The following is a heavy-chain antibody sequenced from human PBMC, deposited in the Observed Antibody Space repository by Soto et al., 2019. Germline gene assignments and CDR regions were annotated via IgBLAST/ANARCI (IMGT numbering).Heavy chain of an antibody. D-gene: IGHD5-18*01. CDR1: GYTLTELS. CDR2: FDPEDGET. J-gene: IGHJ3*02. V-gene: IGHV1-24*01. Sequence: ASVKVSCKVSGYTLTELSMHWVRQAPGKGLEWMGGFDPEDGETIYAQKFQGRVTMTEDTSTDTAYMELSSLRSEDTAVYYCATGVDTAMVPNDAFDIWGQGTMVTV. CDR3: ATGVDTAMVPNDAFDI.